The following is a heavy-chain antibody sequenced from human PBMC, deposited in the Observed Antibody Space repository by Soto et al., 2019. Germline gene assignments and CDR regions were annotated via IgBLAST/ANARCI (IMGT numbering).Heavy chain of an antibody. D-gene: IGHD2-21*02. V-gene: IGHV4-59*01. CDR2: MYNTGST. J-gene: IGHJ6*02. Sequence: SETLCVTWTVSGGSISGYYWSWIRQPPGKGLEWIGYMYNTGSTVYNPSFKSRVTISVDTSKNQFSLKLNSVTAADTAVYYCARDLWGYCGTDCYPLDVWGQGTTVTVSS. CDR3: ARDLWGYCGTDCYPLDV. CDR1: GGSISGYY.